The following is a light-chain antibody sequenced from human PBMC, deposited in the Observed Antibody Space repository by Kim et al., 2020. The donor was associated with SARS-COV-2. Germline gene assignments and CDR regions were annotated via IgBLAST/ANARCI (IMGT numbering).Light chain of an antibody. V-gene: IGLV3-1*01. CDR3: QAWDSSAV. CDR2: QDD. J-gene: IGLJ1*01. CDR1: KLGDKY. Sequence: SYELTQPPSVSVSPGQTASITCSGDKLGDKYVCWYQQKPGQSPILLIYQDDKRPSGIPERFSGSNSGNTATLTISGTQAMDEADYYCQAWDSSAVFGTGTKVTVL.